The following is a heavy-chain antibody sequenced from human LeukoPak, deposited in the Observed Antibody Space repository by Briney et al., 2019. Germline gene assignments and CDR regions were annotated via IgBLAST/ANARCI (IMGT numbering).Heavy chain of an antibody. CDR2: ITCSGGNT. CDR1: GFTFNNYA. D-gene: IGHD1-14*01. J-gene: IGHJ6*03. V-gene: IGHV3-23*01. Sequence: LPGGSLRLSCAASGFTFNNYAMTWVRQAPGQGLEWVSIITCSGGNTYYADSVKGRFIISRDNSKNTLYLQMNSLRVEDTAIYYCAKDRGMQFPYYKNVWGKGTRVTVSS. CDR3: AKDRGMQFPYYKNV.